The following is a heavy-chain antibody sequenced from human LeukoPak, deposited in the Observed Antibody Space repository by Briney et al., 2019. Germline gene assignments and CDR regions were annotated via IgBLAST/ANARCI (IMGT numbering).Heavy chain of an antibody. CDR1: GYTFTSYG. V-gene: IGHV1-18*01. D-gene: IGHD2-21*02. Sequence: ASVKVSCKASGYTFTSYGISWVRQAPGQGLEWMGWISAYNGNTNYAQKLQGRVTMTTDTSTSTAYMELRSLRSDDTAVYYCARSSIVVVTAHSFDYWGQGTLVTVPS. CDR3: ARSSIVVVTAHSFDY. J-gene: IGHJ4*02. CDR2: ISAYNGNT.